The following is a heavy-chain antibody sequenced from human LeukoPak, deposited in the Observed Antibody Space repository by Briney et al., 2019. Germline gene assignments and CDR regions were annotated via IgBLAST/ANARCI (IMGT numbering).Heavy chain of an antibody. CDR2: IIPIFGTA. CDR3: GRDPPDCSGGSCRLSGDY. Sequence: ASVKVSCKASGGTFSSYAISWVRQAPGQGLEWMGGIIPIFGTANYAQKFQGRVTITADESTSTAYMELSSLRSEDTAVYYCGRDPPDCSGGSCRLSGDYWGQGTLVTVSS. D-gene: IGHD2-15*01. V-gene: IGHV1-69*13. CDR1: GGTFSSYA. J-gene: IGHJ4*02.